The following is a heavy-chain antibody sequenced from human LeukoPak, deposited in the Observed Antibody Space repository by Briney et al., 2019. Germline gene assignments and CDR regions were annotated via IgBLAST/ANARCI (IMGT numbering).Heavy chain of an antibody. V-gene: IGHV4-39*07. CDR1: GGSISSSSYY. J-gene: IGHJ4*02. CDR2: IYYSGST. CDR3: ARAYYGSSGYYSFFDY. D-gene: IGHD3-22*01. Sequence: SETLSLTCTVSGGSISSSSYYWGWIRQPPGKGLEWIGSIYYSGSTYYNPSLKSRVTISVDTSKNQFSLKLSSVTAADTAVYYCARAYYGSSGYYSFFDYWGQGTLVTVSS.